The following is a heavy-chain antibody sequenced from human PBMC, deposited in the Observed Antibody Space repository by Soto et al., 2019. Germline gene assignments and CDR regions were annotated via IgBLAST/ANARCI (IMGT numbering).Heavy chain of an antibody. J-gene: IGHJ4*02. Sequence: GGSLRLSCAASGFTFSSYAMSWVRQAPGKGLEWVSSISGSGGSTYYADSVKGRFIISRDNSKSTLYLQMNSLRAEDTAVYYCATGTFNFDSWGQGNLVTVSS. CDR3: ATGTFNFDS. CDR2: ISGSGGST. CDR1: GFTFSSYA. V-gene: IGHV3-23*01.